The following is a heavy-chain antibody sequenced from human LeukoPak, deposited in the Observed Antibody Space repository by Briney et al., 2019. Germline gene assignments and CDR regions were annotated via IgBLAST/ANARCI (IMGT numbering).Heavy chain of an antibody. J-gene: IGHJ6*02. CDR2: TYYRSKWYN. CDR1: GDSVSSNSAT. D-gene: IGHD2-15*01. Sequence: SLTLSLTCVISGDSVSSNSATWYWIRQSPSRGLEWLGRTYYRSKWYNDYIVSVKSRITINPDTSKNQFSLQLNSVTPEDTAVYYCARESCSGGNCPYGMDVWGQGTTVTVSS. CDR3: ARESCSGGNCPYGMDV. V-gene: IGHV6-1*01.